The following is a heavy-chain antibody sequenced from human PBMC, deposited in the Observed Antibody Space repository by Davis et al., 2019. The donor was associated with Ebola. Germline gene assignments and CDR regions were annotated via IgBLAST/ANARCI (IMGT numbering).Heavy chain of an antibody. V-gene: IGHV1-46*01. CDR1: GYTFTSYY. J-gene: IGHJ3*02. Sequence: ASVKVSCKASGYTFTSYYMHWVRQAPGQGLEWMGIINPSGGSTSYAQKFQGRVTMTRDTSISTAYMELSRLRSDDTAVYYCARSIVVVVAATPFGAFDIWGQGTMVTVSS. D-gene: IGHD2-15*01. CDR2: INPSGGST. CDR3: ARSIVVVVAATPFGAFDI.